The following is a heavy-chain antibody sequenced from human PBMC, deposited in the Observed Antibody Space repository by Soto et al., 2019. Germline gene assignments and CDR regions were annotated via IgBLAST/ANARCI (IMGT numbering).Heavy chain of an antibody. V-gene: IGHV4-34*01. J-gene: IGHJ4*02. D-gene: IGHD6-19*01. CDR2: INHSGST. Sequence: QVQLQQWGAGLLKPSETLSLTCAVYGGSFSGYYWSWIRQPPGKGLEWIGEINHSGSTNYNPSLKSRVTISVDTSKNQFSLKLSSVTAADTAVYYCARGEGGWPLYYWGQGTLVTVSS. CDR3: ARGEGGWPLYY. CDR1: GGSFSGYY.